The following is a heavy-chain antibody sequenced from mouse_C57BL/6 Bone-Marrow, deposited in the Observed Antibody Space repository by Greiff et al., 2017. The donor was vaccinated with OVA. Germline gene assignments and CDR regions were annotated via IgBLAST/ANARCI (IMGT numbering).Heavy chain of an antibody. V-gene: IGHV1-31*01. J-gene: IGHJ2*01. CDR3: ALIYYDYDVDY. CDR2: IYPYNGVS. CDR1: GYSFTGYY. Sequence: VHVKQSGPELVKPGASVKISCKASGYSFTGYYMHWVKQSHGNILDWIGYIYPYNGVSSYNQKFKGKATLTVDKSSSTAYMELRSLTSEDSAVYYCALIYYDYDVDYWGQGTTLTVSS. D-gene: IGHD2-4*01.